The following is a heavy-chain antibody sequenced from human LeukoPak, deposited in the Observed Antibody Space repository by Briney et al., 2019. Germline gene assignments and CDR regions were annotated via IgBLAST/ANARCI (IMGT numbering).Heavy chain of an antibody. CDR3: ARDRENYGSGSYSH. V-gene: IGHV3-21*01. D-gene: IGHD3-10*01. J-gene: IGHJ4*02. Sequence: PGGSLRLSCAASGFTFGSYSMNWVRQAPGKGLEWVSSISSSSSYIYYADSVKGRFTISRDNAKNSLYLQMNSLRAEDTAVYYCARDRENYGSGSYSHWGQGTLVTVSS. CDR2: ISSSSSYI. CDR1: GFTFGSYS.